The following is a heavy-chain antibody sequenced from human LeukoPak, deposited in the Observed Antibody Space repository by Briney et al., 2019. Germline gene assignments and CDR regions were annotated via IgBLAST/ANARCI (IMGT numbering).Heavy chain of an antibody. V-gene: IGHV3-48*01. Sequence: GGSLRLSCAASGFTFGSYQMNWVRQAPGEGLEWVSYIGTIINTTYYADSVKGRLTISRDNSKNTLYLQMNSLRAKDTAVYFCAKGLCSSSGSFDYWGKGALVTVSS. J-gene: IGHJ4*02. CDR2: IGTIINTT. CDR3: AKGLCSSSGSFDY. CDR1: GFTFGSYQ. D-gene: IGHD3-10*02.